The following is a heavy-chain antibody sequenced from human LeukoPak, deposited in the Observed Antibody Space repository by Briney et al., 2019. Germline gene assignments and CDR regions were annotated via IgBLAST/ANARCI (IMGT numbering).Heavy chain of an antibody. V-gene: IGHV3-23*01. CDR3: ARADYGDYGYYFDY. CDR2: ISGSGGST. D-gene: IGHD4-17*01. J-gene: IGHJ4*02. CDR1: GFTFSSYA. Sequence: GGSLRLSCAASGFTFSSYAMSWVRQAPGKGLEWVSAISGSGGSTYYADSVKGRFTISRDNSKNTLHLQMNSLRAEDTAVYYCARADYGDYGYYFDYWGQGTLVTVSS.